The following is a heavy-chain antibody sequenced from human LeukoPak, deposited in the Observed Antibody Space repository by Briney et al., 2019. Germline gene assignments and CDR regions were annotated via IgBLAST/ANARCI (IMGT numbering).Heavy chain of an antibody. CDR1: GYTFTSYG. V-gene: IGHV1-18*01. CDR2: ISAYNGNT. D-gene: IGHD4-17*01. CDR3: ARDPGAYGDYVGTDY. Sequence: ASVKVSCKASGYTFTSYGISWVRQAPGQGLEWMGWISAYNGNTNYAQKLQGRVTMTTDTSTSTAYMELRSLRSDDTAVYHCARDPGAYGDYVGTDYWGQGTLVTVSS. J-gene: IGHJ4*02.